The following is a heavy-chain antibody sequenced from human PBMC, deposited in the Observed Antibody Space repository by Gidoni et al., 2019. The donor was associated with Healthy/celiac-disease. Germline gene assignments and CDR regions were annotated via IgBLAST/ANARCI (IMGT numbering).Heavy chain of an antibody. CDR2: IGTAGDT. CDR1: GFTFSSYD. J-gene: IGHJ3*02. CDR3: ARLAIVDDAFDI. V-gene: IGHV3-13*01. D-gene: IGHD3-16*02. Sequence: EVQLVGYGGGLLQPGGAMRLACAASGFTFSSYDMHWVRQATGKGLEWVSAIGTAGDTYYPGSVKGRFTISRENAKNSLYLQMNSLRAGDTAVYYCARLAIVDDAFDIWGQGTMVTVSS.